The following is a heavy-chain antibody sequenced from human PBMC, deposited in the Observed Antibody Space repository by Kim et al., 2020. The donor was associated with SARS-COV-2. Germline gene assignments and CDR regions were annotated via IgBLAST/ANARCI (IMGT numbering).Heavy chain of an antibody. CDR2: ISSSGGST. J-gene: IGHJ4*01. Sequence: GGSLRLSCVTSGFTFGTYAMSWVRQAPEKGLEWVSGISSSGGSTYYADSVKGRFTISRDSSKNTLYLQMVSLRVDDTASFYCARTPSCSSTRCYVDYWG. D-gene: IGHD2-2*01. CDR3: ARTPSCSSTRCYVDY. CDR1: GFTFGTYA. V-gene: IGHV3-23*01.